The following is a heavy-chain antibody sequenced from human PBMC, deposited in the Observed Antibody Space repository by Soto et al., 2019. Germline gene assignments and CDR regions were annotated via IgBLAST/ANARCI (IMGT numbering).Heavy chain of an antibody. V-gene: IGHV3-66*01. CDR1: GFTVNSNY. D-gene: IGHD3-3*01. J-gene: IGHJ5*02. CDR3: AKDPKRITIFGVVIRGNWFDP. CDR2: IYSDGST. Sequence: GGSLRLSCAASGFTVNSNYMSWVRQAPGKGLEWVSVIYSDGSTYYADSVKGRFIISRDNSNNTLYFQMNSLRAEDTAVYYCAKDPKRITIFGVVIRGNWFDPWGQGTLVTVSS.